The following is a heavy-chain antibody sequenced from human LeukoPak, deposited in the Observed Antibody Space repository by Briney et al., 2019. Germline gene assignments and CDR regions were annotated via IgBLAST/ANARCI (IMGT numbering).Heavy chain of an antibody. J-gene: IGHJ5*02. CDR1: GFTFSSYA. CDR3: GERPGGGYCGTTSCYKENWFDP. Sequence: GGSLRLSCAASGFTFSSYAMSWVRQAPGKGLEWVSAISGSGGSTYYADSVKGRFTISRDNSKNTLYLQMNSLRAEDTAVYYCGERPGGGYCGTTSCYKENWFDPWGQGTLVTVSS. CDR2: ISGSGGST. D-gene: IGHD2-2*02. V-gene: IGHV3-23*01.